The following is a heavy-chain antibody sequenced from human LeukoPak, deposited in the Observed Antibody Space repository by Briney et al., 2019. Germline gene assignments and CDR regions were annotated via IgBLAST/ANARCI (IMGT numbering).Heavy chain of an antibody. J-gene: IGHJ4*02. Sequence: GGSLRLSCAASGFTFSSYSMNWVRQAPGKGLEWVSYISSSSSTIYYADSVKGRFTISRDNAKNSLYLQMNSLRAEDTAVYYCAKIYSAIFGVYYFDYWGQGTLVTVSS. V-gene: IGHV3-48*01. CDR1: GFTFSSYS. CDR2: ISSSSSTI. D-gene: IGHD3-3*01. CDR3: AKIYSAIFGVYYFDY.